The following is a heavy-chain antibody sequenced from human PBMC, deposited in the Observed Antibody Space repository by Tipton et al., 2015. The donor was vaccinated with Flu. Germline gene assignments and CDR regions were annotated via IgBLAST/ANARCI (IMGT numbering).Heavy chain of an antibody. J-gene: IGHJ4*02. Sequence: SLRLSCAASGFTVISNYMSWVRQAPGKGLEWVSVIYTGGSTYYADSVKGRFTISRDNSKNTLYLQMNSLRAEDTAVYYCARGDIVVVVGASPSDYWGQGTLVTVSS. D-gene: IGHD2-15*01. CDR1: GFTVISNY. CDR3: ARGDIVVVVGASPSDY. CDR2: IYTGGST. V-gene: IGHV3-53*01.